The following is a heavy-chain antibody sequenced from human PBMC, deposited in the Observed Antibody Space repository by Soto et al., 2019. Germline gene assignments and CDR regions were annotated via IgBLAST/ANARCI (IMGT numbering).Heavy chain of an antibody. CDR2: IKSKTDGGTT. V-gene: IGHV3-15*01. J-gene: IGHJ6*02. CDR1: GFTFSNAW. Sequence: LRLSCAASGFTFSNAWMSWVRQAPGKGLEWVGRIKSKTDGGTTDYAAPVKGRFTISRDDSKNTLYLQMNSLKTEDTAVYYCTTDPSTWNYLNYYYGMDVWGQGTTVTVSS. CDR3: TTDPSTWNYLNYYYGMDV. D-gene: IGHD1-7*01.